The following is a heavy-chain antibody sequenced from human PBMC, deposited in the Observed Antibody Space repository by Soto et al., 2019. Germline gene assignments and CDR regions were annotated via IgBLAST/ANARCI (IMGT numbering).Heavy chain of an antibody. Sequence: EMQVVESGGGLVQPGGSLGLSCAASGFTFSSFWMSWVRQAPGKGLEWVASVKQDGTEKNYVDSVKGRFTISRDNAKNSLSLQMNSLRAEDTALYYCARGGSNFRVWGQGTLVTVSS. CDR2: VKQDGTEK. D-gene: IGHD1-26*01. J-gene: IGHJ4*02. V-gene: IGHV3-7*01. CDR1: GFTFSSFW. CDR3: ARGGSNFRV.